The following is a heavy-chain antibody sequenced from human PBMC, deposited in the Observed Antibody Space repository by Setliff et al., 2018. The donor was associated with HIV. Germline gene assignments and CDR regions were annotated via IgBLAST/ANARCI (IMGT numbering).Heavy chain of an antibody. V-gene: IGHV3-23*01. CDR2: ISGSGGST. CDR1: GFTFSSYA. D-gene: IGHD5-12*01. CDR3: AKDRATYSLGRYFFDR. Sequence: GGSLRLSCAASGFTFSSYAMSWVRQAPGKGLEWVSAISGSGGSTYYADSVKGRFTISRDNSKNTLYLQMNSLRAEDTAVYYCAKDRATYSLGRYFFDRWGQGTLVTVSS. J-gene: IGHJ4*02.